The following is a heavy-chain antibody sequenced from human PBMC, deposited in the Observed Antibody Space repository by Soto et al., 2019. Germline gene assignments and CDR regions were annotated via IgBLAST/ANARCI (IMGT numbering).Heavy chain of an antibody. V-gene: IGHV1-69*01. CDR1: GGTFNNYP. Sequence: QVQLVQSGAEVRKPGSSVKVSCKGSGGTFNNYPISWVRQAPGRGPEWMGGIIPILGTAHYAQMFQDKLTISADASTNTAYMELTNLRSEDTAMYYCAKVFCSRGSCSLDSWGHGTLVAVSS. CDR2: IIPILGTA. J-gene: IGHJ5*01. D-gene: IGHD2-15*01. CDR3: AKVFCSRGSCSLDS.